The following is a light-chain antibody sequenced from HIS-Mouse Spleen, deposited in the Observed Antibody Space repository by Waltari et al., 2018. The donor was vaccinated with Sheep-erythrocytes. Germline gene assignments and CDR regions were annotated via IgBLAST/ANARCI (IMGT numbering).Light chain of an antibody. V-gene: IGLV2-11*01. CDR2: EAS. CDR3: CSYAGSSTPWV. J-gene: IGLJ3*02. CDR1: SSDVGGYNY. Sequence: QSALTQPRSVSGSPGQSVTISCTGTSSDVGGYNYVSWYQQHPGKAPKLMIYEASTRPSGVSNRFSGSKSGNTASLTISGVQAEDEADYYCCSYAGSSTPWVFGGGTKLTVL.